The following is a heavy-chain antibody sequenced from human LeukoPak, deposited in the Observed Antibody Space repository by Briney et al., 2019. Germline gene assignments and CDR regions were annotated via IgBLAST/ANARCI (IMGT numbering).Heavy chain of an antibody. V-gene: IGHV3-74*01. CDR3: ASTIGSAGTQY. Sequence: PGGSLRLSCEASGFTFNGHWMHWVRQAPGKGLVWVSLINGDGGTISYAGSVKGRFTTSRDNAKNRLYLQINSLGAEDTAVYYCASTIGSAGTQYWGQGTLVTVSS. D-gene: IGHD6-13*01. CDR2: INGDGGTI. CDR1: GFTFNGHW. J-gene: IGHJ4*02.